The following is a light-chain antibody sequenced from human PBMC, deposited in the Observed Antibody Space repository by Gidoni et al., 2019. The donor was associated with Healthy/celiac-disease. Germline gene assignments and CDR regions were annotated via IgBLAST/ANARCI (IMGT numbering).Light chain of an antibody. J-gene: IGLJ1*01. V-gene: IGLV2-11*01. CDR2: DVS. CDR1: RSDVVGYNY. CDR3: CSYAGSYTYV. Sequence: QSALTHPRSVSGSLGQSVTISCTGTRSDVVGYNYVSWYQQRPGKAPKLMIYDVSKRPSGVPDRFSGAKSGNTASLTISGLQAEDEADYYCCSYAGSYTYVFGTGTKVTVL.